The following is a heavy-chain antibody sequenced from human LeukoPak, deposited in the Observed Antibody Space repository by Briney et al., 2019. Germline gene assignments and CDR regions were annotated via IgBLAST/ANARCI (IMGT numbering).Heavy chain of an antibody. Sequence: SVKVSCKASGYTFTSYGISWVRQAPGQGLEWMGGIIPIFGTANYAQKFQGRVTITADKSTSTAYMELSSLRSEDTAVYYCARGRGKLRYFDWASPFDYWGQGTLVTVSS. CDR3: ARGRGKLRYFDWASPFDY. J-gene: IGHJ4*02. CDR2: IIPIFGTA. D-gene: IGHD3-9*01. V-gene: IGHV1-69*06. CDR1: GYTFTSYG.